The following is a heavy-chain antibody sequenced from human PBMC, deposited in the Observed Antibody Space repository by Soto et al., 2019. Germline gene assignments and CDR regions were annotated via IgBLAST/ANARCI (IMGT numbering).Heavy chain of an antibody. CDR1: GGSISSGGYY. J-gene: IGHJ6*02. D-gene: IGHD3-22*01. Sequence: SETLSLTCAVSGGSISSGGYYCSWIRQHPGRGLEWIGYIYYSGSTYYNPSLKSRVTISLDTSKNQFSLKLSSVTAADTAVYYCARDFYDSSFDYYYGMDVWGQGTTVTVSS. CDR3: ARDFYDSSFDYYYGMDV. V-gene: IGHV4-31*11. CDR2: IYYSGST.